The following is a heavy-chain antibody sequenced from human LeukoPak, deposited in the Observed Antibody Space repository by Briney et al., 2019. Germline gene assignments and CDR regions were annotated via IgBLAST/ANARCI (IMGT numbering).Heavy chain of an antibody. V-gene: IGHV1-8*01. CDR2: MNPNSGNT. D-gene: IGHD3-10*01. J-gene: IGHJ5*02. Sequence: GASVKVSCKSSGYTFTSYDINWVRQATGQGLEWMGWMNPNSGNTGYAQKFQGRVTMTRNTSISTAYMELSSLRSEDTAVYYCARWARGMVRGVQGFDPWGQGTLVTVSS. CDR3: ARWARGMVRGVQGFDP. CDR1: GYTFTSYD.